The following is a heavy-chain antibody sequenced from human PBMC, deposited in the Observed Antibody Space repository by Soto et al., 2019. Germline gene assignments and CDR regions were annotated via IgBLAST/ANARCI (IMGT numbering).Heavy chain of an antibody. V-gene: IGHV2-5*02. D-gene: IGHD1-1*01. Sequence: GLDLEWLAVIYWDDDKRYSPSLKSRLTITKDTSKNKVALTVTDMDPVDTATYYCAHPDPGSGHFDYWGQGTLVTVSS. CDR3: AHPDPGSGHFDY. CDR2: IYWDDDK. J-gene: IGHJ4*02.